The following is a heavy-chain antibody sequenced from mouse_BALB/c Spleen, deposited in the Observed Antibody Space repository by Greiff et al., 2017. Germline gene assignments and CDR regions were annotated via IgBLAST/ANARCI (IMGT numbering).Heavy chain of an antibody. CDR3: TVYYYGSSHYFDY. V-gene: IGHV1-5*01. CDR1: GYTFTSYW. J-gene: IGHJ2*01. CDR2: IYPGNSDT. D-gene: IGHD1-1*01. Sequence: VQLQQSGTVLARPGASVKMSCKASGYTFTSYWMHWVKQRPGQGLEWIGAIYPGNSDTSYNQKFKGKAKLTAVTSTSTAYMELSSLTNEDSAVYYCTVYYYGSSHYFDYWGQGTTLTVSS.